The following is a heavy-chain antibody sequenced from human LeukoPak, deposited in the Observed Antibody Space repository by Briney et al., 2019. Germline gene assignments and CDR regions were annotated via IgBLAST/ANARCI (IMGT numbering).Heavy chain of an antibody. Sequence: SETLSLTCAVYGGSFSGYYWSWIRQPPGKGLEWIGEINHSGSTNYNPSLKSRVTISVDTSKNQFSLKLSPVTAADTAVYYCARSSLDTVFYYYYYYYMDVWGKGTTVTVSS. J-gene: IGHJ6*03. CDR3: ARSSLDTVFYYYYYYYMDV. D-gene: IGHD5-18*01. CDR1: GGSFSGYY. V-gene: IGHV4-34*01. CDR2: INHSGST.